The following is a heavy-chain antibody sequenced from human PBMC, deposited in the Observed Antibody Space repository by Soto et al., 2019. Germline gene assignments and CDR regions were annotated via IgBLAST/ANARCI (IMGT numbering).Heavy chain of an antibody. CDR1: GDSVSSNSAA. Sequence: SQTLSLTCAISGDSVSSNSAAWNRIRQSPSRGLEWLGRTYYRSKWYNDYAVSVKSRITINPDTSKNQFSLQLNSVTPEDTAVFYCARVVVPAAKTYYYYGMDVWGQGTTVTVSS. V-gene: IGHV6-1*01. J-gene: IGHJ6*02. CDR2: TYYRSKWYN. D-gene: IGHD2-2*01. CDR3: ARVVVPAAKTYYYYGMDV.